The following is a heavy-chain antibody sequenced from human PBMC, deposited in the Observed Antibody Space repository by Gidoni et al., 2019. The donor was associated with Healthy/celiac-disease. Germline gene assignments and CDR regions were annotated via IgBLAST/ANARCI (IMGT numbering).Heavy chain of an antibody. CDR1: GGSISSSSYY. D-gene: IGHD2-2*01. J-gene: IGHJ5*02. Sequence: QLQLQESGPGLVKPSETLSLTCTVSGGSISSSSYYWGWIRQPPGKGLEWIGSIYYSGSTYYNPSLKSRVTISVDTSKNQFSLKLSSVTAADTAVYYCARHIGPSRVVVPAAIGFDPWGQGTLVTVSS. CDR2: IYYSGST. V-gene: IGHV4-39*01. CDR3: ARHIGPSRVVVPAAIGFDP.